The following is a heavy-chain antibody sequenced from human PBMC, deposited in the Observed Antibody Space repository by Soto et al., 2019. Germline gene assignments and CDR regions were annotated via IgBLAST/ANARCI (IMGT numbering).Heavy chain of an antibody. J-gene: IGHJ6*02. D-gene: IGHD6-6*01. CDR3: AREQSSSSREVYYYGMDV. Sequence: GASVKVSCKASGYTFNFYGITWVRQAPGQGLEWMGWISGFNGNTNYAADLQGRVTMTTDTSTSTAYMELRGLRSDDTAVYYCAREQSSSSREVYYYGMDVWGQGTTVTVSS. CDR2: ISGFNGNT. V-gene: IGHV1-18*01. CDR1: GYTFNFYG.